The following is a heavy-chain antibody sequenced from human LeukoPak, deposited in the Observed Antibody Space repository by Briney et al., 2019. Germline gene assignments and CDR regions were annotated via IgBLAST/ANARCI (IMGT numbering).Heavy chain of an antibody. J-gene: IGHJ4*02. CDR2: LYSGAGT. CDR1: GFIVSTNY. Sequence: GGSLRLSCAASGFIVSTNYMSWVRQAPGKGLEWVSILYSGAGTNYADSVKGRFTISRDNSKNTLYLQMNSLRAEDTAVYYCAKSRSTMVRGVTPSDYWGQGTLVTVSS. D-gene: IGHD3-10*01. V-gene: IGHV3-53*01. CDR3: AKSRSTMVRGVTPSDY.